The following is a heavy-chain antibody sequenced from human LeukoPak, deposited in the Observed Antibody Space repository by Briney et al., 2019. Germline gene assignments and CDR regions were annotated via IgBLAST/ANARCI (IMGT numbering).Heavy chain of an antibody. D-gene: IGHD5-12*01. V-gene: IGHV3-23*01. J-gene: IGHJ4*02. CDR3: AKRGYSASDQYFDF. CDR2: MSGNGGTT. Sequence: GGSLRLSCAASGFTFSAYAMSWVRQAPGKGLEWVSGMSGNGGTTYYADSVKGRFTISRDNSKNTLYLQMNSLRVEDTAVYYCAKRGYSASDQYFDFWGQGTLVTVSS. CDR1: GFTFSAYA.